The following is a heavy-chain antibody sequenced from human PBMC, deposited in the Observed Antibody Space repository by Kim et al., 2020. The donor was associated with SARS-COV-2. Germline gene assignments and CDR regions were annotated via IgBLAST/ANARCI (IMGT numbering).Heavy chain of an antibody. CDR3: ARGGPRANYDILTGYQNYYYYGMDV. CDR2: IYYSGST. D-gene: IGHD3-9*01. CDR1: GGSISSSSYY. V-gene: IGHV4-39*07. J-gene: IGHJ6*02. Sequence: SETLSLTCTVSGGSISSSSYYWGWIRQPPGKGLEWIGSIYYSGSTYYNPSLKSRVTISVDTSKNQFSLKLCSVTAADTAVYYCARGGPRANYDILTGYQNYYYYGMDVWGQGTTVTVSS.